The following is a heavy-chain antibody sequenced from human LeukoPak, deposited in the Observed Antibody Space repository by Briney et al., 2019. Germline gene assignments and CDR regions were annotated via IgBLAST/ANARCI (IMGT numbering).Heavy chain of an antibody. Sequence: ASVKVSCKASGYTFTGYYMHWVRQAPGQGLEWMGWINPNSGGTNYAQKFQGRVTMTRDTSISTAYMELSRLRSEDTAVYYCARANYGSGSYHMYNWFDPWGQGTLVTVSS. J-gene: IGHJ5*02. CDR2: INPNSGGT. CDR1: GYTFTGYY. D-gene: IGHD3-10*01. CDR3: ARANYGSGSYHMYNWFDP. V-gene: IGHV1-2*02.